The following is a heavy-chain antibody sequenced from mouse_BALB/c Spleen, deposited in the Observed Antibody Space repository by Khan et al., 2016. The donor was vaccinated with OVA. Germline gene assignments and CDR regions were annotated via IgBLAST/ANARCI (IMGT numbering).Heavy chain of an antibody. CDR2: INTSTGEP. V-gene: IGHV9-1*02. CDR3: ARGLNYYGSWFAY. J-gene: IGHJ3*01. CDR1: GYTFTNFG. D-gene: IGHD1-1*01. Sequence: QIQLVQSGPELKKPGETVKISCKASGYTFTNFGMNWVKQAPGQALKWMGWINTSTGEPTYADDFKGRFAFSLETSASTAYLQIHNLKNEDMATXFCARGLNYYGSWFAYWGQGTLVTVSA.